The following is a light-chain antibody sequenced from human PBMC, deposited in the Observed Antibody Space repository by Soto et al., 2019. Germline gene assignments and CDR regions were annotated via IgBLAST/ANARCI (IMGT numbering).Light chain of an antibody. Sequence: SCTGTSSDVGSYNFVSWFQQHPGKAPKLMIYEVNKRPSGISNRFSGSKSGNTASLTISGLQAEDEADYYYCSYAGSSTLVVGGGTKLTVL. J-gene: IGLJ2*01. CDR2: EVN. CDR3: CSYAGSSTLV. V-gene: IGLV2-23*02. CDR1: SSDVGSYNF.